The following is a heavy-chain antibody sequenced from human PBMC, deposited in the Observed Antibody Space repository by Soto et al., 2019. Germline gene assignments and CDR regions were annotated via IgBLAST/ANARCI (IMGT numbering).Heavy chain of an antibody. CDR1: GGSFSGYY. Sequence: SETLSLTCAVYGGSFSGYYWSWIRQPPGKGLEWIGEINHSGSTNYNPSLKSRVTISVDTSKNQFSLKLSSVTAADTAVYYCARGVGYCSSTSCYYYYYYYYMDVWGKGTTVTVSS. V-gene: IGHV4-34*01. D-gene: IGHD2-2*01. J-gene: IGHJ6*03. CDR2: INHSGST. CDR3: ARGVGYCSSTSCYYYYYYYYMDV.